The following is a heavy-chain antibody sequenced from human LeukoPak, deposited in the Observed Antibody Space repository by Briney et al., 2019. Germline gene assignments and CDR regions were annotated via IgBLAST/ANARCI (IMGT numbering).Heavy chain of an antibody. CDR1: GGTFSRYA. CDR2: IIPIFGTA. Sequence: SVKVSCKASGGTFSRYAISWVRQAPGQGLEWMGSIIPIFGTANYAQKFQGRVTITTDESTSTAYMELSSLRSEDTAVYYCAREYVWGSYRDYYFDYWGRGTLDTVSS. D-gene: IGHD3-16*02. V-gene: IGHV1-69*05. J-gene: IGHJ4*02. CDR3: AREYVWGSYRDYYFDY.